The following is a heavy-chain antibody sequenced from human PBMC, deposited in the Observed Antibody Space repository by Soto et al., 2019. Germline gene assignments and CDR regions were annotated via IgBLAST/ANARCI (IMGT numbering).Heavy chain of an antibody. D-gene: IGHD3-16*01. Sequence: EVQLVESGGGLVQPGGSLKLSCAASGFTFSDSGIHWVRQASGKGLEWVGRIRSQAGNYATAYTASVKDRFTIARDDSKNTAYLQMNSLKTEDTAIYYCTRLAGDDRTKMDVW. CDR1: GFTFSDSG. CDR3: TRLAGDDRTKMDV. V-gene: IGHV3-73*02. CDR2: IRSQAGNYAT. J-gene: IGHJ6*01.